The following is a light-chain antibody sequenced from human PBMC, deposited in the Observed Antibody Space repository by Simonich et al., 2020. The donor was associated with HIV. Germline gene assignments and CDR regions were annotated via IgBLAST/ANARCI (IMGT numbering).Light chain of an antibody. CDR1: QSVSSN. CDR3: QQSYSTPFT. Sequence: EIVMTQSPATLSVSPGERATLTCRASQSVSSNLAWYQQKPGQAPRLLIYGASSRATGIPDRFSGSGSGTDFTLTISSLQPEDFATYYCQQSYSTPFTFGPGTKVDIK. CDR2: GAS. V-gene: IGKV3D-15*01. J-gene: IGKJ3*01.